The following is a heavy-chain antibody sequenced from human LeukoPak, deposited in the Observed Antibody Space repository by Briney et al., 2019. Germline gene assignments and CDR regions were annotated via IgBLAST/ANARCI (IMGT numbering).Heavy chain of an antibody. CDR3: ARDYYDSSGYPNDNFDY. D-gene: IGHD3-22*01. CDR2: ISSSSSTI. Sequence: GGSLRLSCAASGFTFSSYSMNWVRQAPGKGLEWVSYISSSSSTIYYADSVKGRFTISRDNAKNSLYLQMNSLRAEDTAVYYYARDYYDSSGYPNDNFDYWGQGTLVTVSS. V-gene: IGHV3-48*01. CDR1: GFTFSSYS. J-gene: IGHJ4*02.